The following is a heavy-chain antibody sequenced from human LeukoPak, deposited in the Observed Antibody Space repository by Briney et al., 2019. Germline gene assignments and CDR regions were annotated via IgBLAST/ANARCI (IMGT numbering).Heavy chain of an antibody. D-gene: IGHD2-2*01. CDR3: AREGEYCSSISCHES. V-gene: IGHV1-18*01. CDR2: ISAYNGNT. J-gene: IGHJ4*02. Sequence: ASVKVSCKASGYTFTSYGISWVRQAPGQGLEWMGWISAYNGNTNYAQKLQGRVTMTTDTSTSTAYMELRSLRSDDTAVYYCAREGEYCSSISCHESWGQGTLVTVSS. CDR1: GYTFTSYG.